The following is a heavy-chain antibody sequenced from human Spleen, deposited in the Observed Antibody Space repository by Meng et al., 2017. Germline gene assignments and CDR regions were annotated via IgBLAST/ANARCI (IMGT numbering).Heavy chain of an antibody. J-gene: IGHJ5*02. Sequence: QWELQEAGPWLGRPTQTTALTCTVAGSFNTRCGYYWGCIRQAPGKGLELIGWMYSCRGTFCYLSPKSRLTITVYTSSNMSSLKLRSVLAADATAEYCASGGDDYGRHNWFDPWCQGTLVTVFS. CDR2: MYSCRGT. CDR3: ASGGDDYGRHNWFDP. V-gene: IGHV4-31*03. D-gene: IGHD4-17*01. CDR1: GSFNTRCGYY.